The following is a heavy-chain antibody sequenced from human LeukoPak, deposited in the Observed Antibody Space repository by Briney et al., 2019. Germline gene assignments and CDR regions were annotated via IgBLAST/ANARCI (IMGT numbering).Heavy chain of an antibody. CDR1: GGSFGGYY. D-gene: IGHD6-6*01. CDR3: ARASAYSTSSGVNL. V-gene: IGHV4-34*01. J-gene: IGHJ5*02. Sequence: SETLSLTCAVYGGSFGGYYWNWIRQPPGMGLEWIGEISHSGTTNYNPSLKSRVTISVDTSKNQFSLRLNSVTAADTAVYYCARASAYSTSSGVNLWGQGTLVTVSS. CDR2: ISHSGTT.